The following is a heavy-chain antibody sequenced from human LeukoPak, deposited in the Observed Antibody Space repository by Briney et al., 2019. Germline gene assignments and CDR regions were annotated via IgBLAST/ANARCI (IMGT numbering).Heavy chain of an antibody. CDR2: INPNSGGT. J-gene: IGHJ4*02. CDR3: ARGWLVRSSTQLELQY. D-gene: IGHD6-19*01. Sequence: GASVKVSCKTFGYTFTGHYIHWVRQAPGQGLEWMGRINPNSGGTNYSQEFQGRVTMARDTSISTAYMEVNSLGSDDTAVYYCARGWLVRSSTQLELQYWGQGSLVTVSS. CDR1: GYTFTGHY. V-gene: IGHV1-2*02.